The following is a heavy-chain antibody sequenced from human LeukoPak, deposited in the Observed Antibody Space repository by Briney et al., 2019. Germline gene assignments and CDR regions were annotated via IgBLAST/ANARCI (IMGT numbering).Heavy chain of an antibody. Sequence: GRSLRLSCAASGFTFSSYGMNWVRQAPGQGLEWVANIKHGGSEKYYVDSVKGRFTISREDAKSSLSLQMNSVRAEDTAVYYCAYSNNLNYWGQGTLVTVSS. V-gene: IGHV3-7*01. J-gene: IGHJ4*02. D-gene: IGHD6-13*01. CDR3: AYSNNLNY. CDR1: GFTFSSYG. CDR2: IKHGGSEK.